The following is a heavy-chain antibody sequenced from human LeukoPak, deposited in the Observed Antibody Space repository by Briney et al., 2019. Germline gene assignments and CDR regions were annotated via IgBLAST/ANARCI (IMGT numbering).Heavy chain of an antibody. CDR2: IIPISGTT. J-gene: IGHJ5*02. D-gene: IGHD4-17*01. CDR1: GDTFSRNV. Sequence: ASVKVSCKVSGDTFSRNVISWVRQAPGQGLEWMGGIIPISGTTIYAQKFQGRVTTTADESTSTAYMELSNLRSEDTAVYHCARGNYGDFGTLGNWVDPWGQGTLVIVSP. CDR3: ARGNYGDFGTLGNWVDP. V-gene: IGHV1-69*13.